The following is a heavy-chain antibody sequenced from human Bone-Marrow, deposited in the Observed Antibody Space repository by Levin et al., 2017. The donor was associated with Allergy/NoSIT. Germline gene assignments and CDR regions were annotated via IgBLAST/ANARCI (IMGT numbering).Heavy chain of an antibody. Sequence: GGSLRLSCAASGFTFSSYGMHWVRQAPGKGLEWVAVISYDGSNKYYADSVKGRFTISRDNSKNTLYLQMNSLRAEDTAVYYCAKEKAEYGDPFDYWGQGTLVTVSS. CDR1: GFTFSSYG. CDR3: AKEKAEYGDPFDY. CDR2: ISYDGSNK. D-gene: IGHD4-17*01. J-gene: IGHJ4*02. V-gene: IGHV3-30*18.